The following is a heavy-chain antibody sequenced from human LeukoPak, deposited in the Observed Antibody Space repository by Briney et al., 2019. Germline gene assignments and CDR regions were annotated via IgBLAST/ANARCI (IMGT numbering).Heavy chain of an antibody. J-gene: IGHJ4*02. Sequence: SETLSLTCTVSSGSISTSNYYWGWVRQPPGKALEWIGNIFYTGSTYYSPSLKSRVTISLDTSRNQFSLKLSSVTAADTAVYYCARGWAGDFDYWGQGTLVTVSS. V-gene: IGHV4-39*07. CDR1: SGSISTSNYY. CDR2: IFYTGST. CDR3: ARGWAGDFDY. D-gene: IGHD6-19*01.